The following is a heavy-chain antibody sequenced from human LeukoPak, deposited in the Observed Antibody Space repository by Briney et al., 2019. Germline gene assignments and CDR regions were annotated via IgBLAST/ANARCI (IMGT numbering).Heavy chain of an antibody. J-gene: IGHJ4*02. CDR2: IHYSSSNI. Sequence: GGSLRPSCAASGFTFSSCSMNWVRQAPGKGLEWVSYIHYSSSNIYYADSVNGRFTSSRDNAKDSLYLQMNSLRAEDTAVYYCVRDFWVFGPGLTEDYWGQGTLVTVSS. D-gene: IGHD3-3*01. V-gene: IGHV3-48*01. CDR3: VRDFWVFGPGLTEDY. CDR1: GFTFSSCS.